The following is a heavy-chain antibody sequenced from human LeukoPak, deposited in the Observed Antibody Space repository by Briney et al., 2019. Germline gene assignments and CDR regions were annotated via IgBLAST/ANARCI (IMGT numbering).Heavy chain of an antibody. CDR1: GFTLFQYS. V-gene: IGHV3-23*01. D-gene: IGHD5-18*01. Sequence: GGAPLLPSSAPGFTLFQYSLRWGRRAPGGGLGWGSTVKDRGTGTYYADSVKGRFTISRDNSKNTLSLQMISLRAEDTALYYCAKGLKTAVGPYMGYHYYMDVWGKGTTVTVSS. CDR2: VKDRGTGT. J-gene: IGHJ6*03. CDR3: AKGLKTAVGPYMGYHYYMDV.